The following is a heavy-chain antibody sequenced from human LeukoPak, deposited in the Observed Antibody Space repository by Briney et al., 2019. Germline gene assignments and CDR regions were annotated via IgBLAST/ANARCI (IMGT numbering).Heavy chain of an antibody. CDR1: GFTFSSYA. Sequence: GGSLRLSCAASGFTFSSYAMHWVRQAPGKGLEWVAVISYDGSNKYYADSVKGRFTISRDNSKNTLYLQMNSLRAEDTAVYYCARDRDFWSFETTNYYYYYMDVWGKGTTVTVSS. V-gene: IGHV3-30*01. CDR3: ARDRDFWSFETTNYYYYYMDV. J-gene: IGHJ6*03. D-gene: IGHD3-3*01. CDR2: ISYDGSNK.